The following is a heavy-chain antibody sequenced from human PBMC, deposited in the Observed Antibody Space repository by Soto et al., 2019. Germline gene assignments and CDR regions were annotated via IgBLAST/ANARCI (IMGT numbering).Heavy chain of an antibody. D-gene: IGHD6-6*01. CDR3: ARGAARTYYYGMDV. J-gene: IGHJ6*02. Sequence: GESLKISCKGPQYNFMNFWVGWVRQMPGKGLEWMGIIFPADSDTRFSPSFQGRVTMSVDKSISTAYLQWSSLKASDTAMYYCARGAARTYYYGMDVWGQGTTVTVSS. CDR2: IFPADSDT. V-gene: IGHV5-51*01. CDR1: QYNFMNFW.